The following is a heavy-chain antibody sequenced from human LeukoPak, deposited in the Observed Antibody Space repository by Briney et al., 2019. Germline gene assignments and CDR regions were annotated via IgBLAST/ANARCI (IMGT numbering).Heavy chain of an antibody. CDR2: INHSGST. CDR1: GGSFSGYY. Sequence: PSETLSLTCAVYGGSFSGYYWSWIRQPPGKGLEWIGEINHSGSTNYNPSLKSRVTISVDTSKNQFSLKLSSVTAADTAVYYCARGQRYYGSGSYFYWGQGTLVTVSS. J-gene: IGHJ4*02. D-gene: IGHD3-10*01. CDR3: ARGQRYYGSGSYFY. V-gene: IGHV4-34*01.